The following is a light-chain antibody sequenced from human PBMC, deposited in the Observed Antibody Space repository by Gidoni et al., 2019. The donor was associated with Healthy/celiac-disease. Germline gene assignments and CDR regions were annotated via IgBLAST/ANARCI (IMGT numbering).Light chain of an antibody. CDR1: HSISSW. CDR2: KAS. CDR3: QQYNSYSRT. J-gene: IGKJ4*01. V-gene: IGKV1-5*03. Sequence: DIQMTQSPSTLSASVGDRVTITCRASHSISSWLAWYQQKPGKAPKLRIYKASSLESGVPSRFSGMGSGTEFTLNISSLQPDDFATYYCQQYNSYSRTFGGGTKVEIK.